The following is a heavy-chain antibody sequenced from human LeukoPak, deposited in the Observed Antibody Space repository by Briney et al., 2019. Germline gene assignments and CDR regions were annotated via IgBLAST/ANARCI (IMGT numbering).Heavy chain of an antibody. CDR3: ARLFGYSYVGAFDI. D-gene: IGHD2-15*01. J-gene: IGHJ3*02. CDR2: IYYSGST. CDR1: GGSISSYY. V-gene: IGHV4-59*01. Sequence: PSETLSLTCTVSGGSISSYYWSWIRQPPGKGLEWIGYIYYSGSTNYNPSLKSRVTISVDTSKNQFSLKLSSVTAADTAVYYCARLFGYSYVGAFDIWGQGTMVTVSS.